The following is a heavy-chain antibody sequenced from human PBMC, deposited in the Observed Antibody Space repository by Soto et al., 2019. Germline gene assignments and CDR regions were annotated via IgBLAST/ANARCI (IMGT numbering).Heavy chain of an antibody. D-gene: IGHD3-10*01. V-gene: IGHV4-34*01. Sequence: SETLSLTCAVYGGSFSGYYWSWIRQPPGKGLEWIGEINHSGSTNYNPSLKSRVTISVDTSKNQFSLKLSSVTAADTAVYYCARGHRTYYYGSGSYHHYYYYMDVWGKGTTVTVSS. CDR1: GGSFSGYY. CDR2: INHSGST. CDR3: ARGHRTYYYGSGSYHHYYYYMDV. J-gene: IGHJ6*03.